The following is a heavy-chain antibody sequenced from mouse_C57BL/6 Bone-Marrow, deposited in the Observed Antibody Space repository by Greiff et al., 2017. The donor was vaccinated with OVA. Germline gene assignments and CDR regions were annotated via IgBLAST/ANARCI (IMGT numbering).Heavy chain of an antibody. CDR2: IYPGSGST. Sequence: QVQLQQSGAELVKPGASVKMSCKASGYTFTSYWITWVKQRPGQGLEWIGDIYPGSGSTNYNEKFKSKATLTVDTSSSTAYMQLSSLTSEDSAVYYCALYYYGSSHWYFDVWGTGTTVTVSS. J-gene: IGHJ1*03. CDR1: GYTFTSYW. CDR3: ALYYYGSSHWYFDV. V-gene: IGHV1-55*01. D-gene: IGHD1-1*01.